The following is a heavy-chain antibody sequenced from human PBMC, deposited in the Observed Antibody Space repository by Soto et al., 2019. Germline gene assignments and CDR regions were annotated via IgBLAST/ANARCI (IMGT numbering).Heavy chain of an antibody. CDR2: IYPGDSDT. V-gene: IGHV5-51*01. CDR1: GYSFTSYW. CDR3: ARGSYCSSTSCYINWFDP. Sequence: RGESLKISCKGSGYSFTSYWIGWVRQMPGKGLEWMGIIYPGDSDTRYSPSFQGQVTISADKSISTAYLQWSSLKASDTAMYYCARGSYCSSTSCYINWFDPGGQGTLVTVSS. J-gene: IGHJ5*02. D-gene: IGHD2-2*02.